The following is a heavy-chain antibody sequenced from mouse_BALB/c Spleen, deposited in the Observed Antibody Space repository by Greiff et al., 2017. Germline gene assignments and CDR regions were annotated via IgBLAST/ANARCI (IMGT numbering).Heavy chain of an antibody. D-gene: IGHD2-2*01. V-gene: IGHV1-5*01. CDR1: GYSFTSYW. CDR2: IYPGNSDT. CDR3: TSGYGYDGWFAY. J-gene: IGHJ3*01. Sequence: EVQLQQSGTVLARPGASVKMSCKASGYSFTSYWMHWVKQRPGQGLEWIGAIYPGNSDTSYNQKFKGKAKLTAVTSASTAYMELSSLTNEDSAVYYCTSGYGYDGWFAYWGQGTLVTVSA.